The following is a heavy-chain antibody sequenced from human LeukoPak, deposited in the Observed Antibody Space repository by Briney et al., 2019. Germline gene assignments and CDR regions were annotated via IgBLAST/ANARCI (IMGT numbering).Heavy chain of an antibody. J-gene: IGHJ4*02. V-gene: IGHV1-69*02. CDR2: IIPILGIA. CDR3: ATGSVGNPAEFDY. Sequence: SVKVSCKASGGTFSSYTISWVRQAPGQGLEWMGRIIPILGIANYAQKFQGRVTITADKSTSTAYMELSSLRSEDTAVYYCATGSVGNPAEFDYWGQGTLVTVSS. D-gene: IGHD4-23*01. CDR1: GGTFSSYT.